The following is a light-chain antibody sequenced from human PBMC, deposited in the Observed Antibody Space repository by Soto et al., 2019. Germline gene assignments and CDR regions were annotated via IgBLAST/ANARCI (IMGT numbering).Light chain of an antibody. V-gene: IGKV1-39*01. J-gene: IGKJ1*01. CDR2: GAS. Sequence: DIQMTQSPSPLSASVGDRVTITCRASQTISTYLNWYQQKPGKAPKLLIYGASSLQSGVPSRFSGSGSGTDFTLTISSLQPEDFGTYYCQQSFSTPRPFXQGTKLDIK. CDR3: QQSFSTPRP. CDR1: QTISTY.